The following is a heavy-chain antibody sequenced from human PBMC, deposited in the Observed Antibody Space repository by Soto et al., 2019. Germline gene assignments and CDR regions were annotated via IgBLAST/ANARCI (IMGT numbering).Heavy chain of an antibody. CDR1: GYTFTSYG. V-gene: IGHV1-18*01. CDR2: ISAYSGST. Sequence: QVQLVQSGAEVKKPGASVKVSCKASGYTFTSYGISWVRQAPGQGLEWMGWISAYSGSTKYAQKLQDRVTMTTDTSTNIAYMELMSLRSDDTAIYYCARGPPTSCSGGNCYSHYFDYWGQGTLVTVSS. D-gene: IGHD2-15*01. CDR3: ARGPPTSCSGGNCYSHYFDY. J-gene: IGHJ4*02.